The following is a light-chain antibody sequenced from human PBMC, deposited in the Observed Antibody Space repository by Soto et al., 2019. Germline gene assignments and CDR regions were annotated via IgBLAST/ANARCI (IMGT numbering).Light chain of an antibody. CDR1: SIDVGGYNH. J-gene: IGLJ1*01. Sequence: QSVLTQPPSASGSPGQSVTISCLGTSIDVGGYNHVSWYQQHPGKAPKLIISEVSKRPSGVPDRFSGSKSGNTASLSVSGLQAEDEADYYCSSLAGTFYVFGNGTKVTVL. CDR3: SSLAGTFYV. V-gene: IGLV2-8*01. CDR2: EVS.